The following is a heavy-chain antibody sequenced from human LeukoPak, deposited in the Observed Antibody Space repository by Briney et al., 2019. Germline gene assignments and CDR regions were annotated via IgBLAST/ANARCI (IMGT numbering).Heavy chain of an antibody. CDR2: INPNSGGT. V-gene: IGHV1-2*02. Sequence: ASVKVSCKASGYTFGNYGISWVRQAPGQGLEWMGWINPNSGGTNYAQKFQGRVTMTRDTSISTAYMELSRLRSDDTAVYYCARVRGGSNGMDVWGQGTTVTVSS. CDR1: GYTFGNYG. J-gene: IGHJ6*02. D-gene: IGHD2-15*01. CDR3: ARVRGGSNGMDV.